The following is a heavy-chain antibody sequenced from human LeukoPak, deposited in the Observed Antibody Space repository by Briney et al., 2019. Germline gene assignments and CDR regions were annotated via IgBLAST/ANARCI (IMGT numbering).Heavy chain of an antibody. Sequence: SETLSLTCTVSGGSISSDYWSWIRQPPGKGLEWIGYIYTSGSNHYNPSLKSRVTISGDTSKNQFSLKLSSVTAADTAVHYCARQKAGNCFDPWGQGTPVTVSS. V-gene: IGHV4-4*09. D-gene: IGHD6-19*01. CDR3: ARQKAGNCFDP. CDR2: IYTSGSN. J-gene: IGHJ5*02. CDR1: GGSISSDY.